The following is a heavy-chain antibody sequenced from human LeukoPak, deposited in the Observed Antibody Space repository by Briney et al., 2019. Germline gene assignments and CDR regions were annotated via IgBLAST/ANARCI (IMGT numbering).Heavy chain of an antibody. CDR3: ASPEGAVAANSFDY. Sequence: GGSLRLSCSASGFTVSSSYMSWVRQAPGKGLEWVSVIYNGDKTYYADAVKGRFTISRDNSENTLYLQVNSLRAEDTAVYYCASPEGAVAANSFDYWGQGTLVTVSS. D-gene: IGHD6-19*01. CDR1: GFTVSSSY. J-gene: IGHJ4*02. V-gene: IGHV3-53*01. CDR2: IYNGDKT.